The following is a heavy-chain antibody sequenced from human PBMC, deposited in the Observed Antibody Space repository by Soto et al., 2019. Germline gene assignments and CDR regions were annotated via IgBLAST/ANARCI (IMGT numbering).Heavy chain of an antibody. V-gene: IGHV1-69*06. J-gene: IGHJ6*02. CDR3: ARRAVAVAGTYYYYGMDV. Sequence: SVKVSCKASGGTFSSYAISWVRQAPGQGLEWMGGIIPIFGTANYAQKFQGRVTITADKSTSTAYMELSSLRSEDTAVYYCARRAVAVAGTYYYYGMDVWGQGXTVTVSS. CDR1: GGTFSSYA. D-gene: IGHD6-19*01. CDR2: IIPIFGTA.